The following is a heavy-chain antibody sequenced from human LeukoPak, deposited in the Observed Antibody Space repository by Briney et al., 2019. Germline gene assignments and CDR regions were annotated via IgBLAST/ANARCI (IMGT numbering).Heavy chain of an antibody. CDR3: ARGPSLDYYDISGHTSSSPHFDY. V-gene: IGHV1-3*03. Sequence: ASVKVSCKTSGYTFTRYAMYWVRQAPGQRLEWMGWINAGNGKPKYSQEFQGRVTITMDTSASTGYMELRSLRSEDMAVYYCARGPSLDYYDISGHTSSSPHFDYWGQGTLVTVSS. CDR2: INAGNGKP. D-gene: IGHD3-22*01. CDR1: GYTFTRYA. J-gene: IGHJ4*02.